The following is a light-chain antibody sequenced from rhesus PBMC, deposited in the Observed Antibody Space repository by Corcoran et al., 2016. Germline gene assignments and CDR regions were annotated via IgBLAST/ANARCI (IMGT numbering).Light chain of an antibody. Sequence: DIQMTQSPSSLSASVGDRVTITYRASENVNNYLHWYQQKPGKAPKVLIYKASTLRSGVPSRFSGSGSGTDFTLTISSLQPEDFATYYCQHSYGIPFTFGPGTKLEIK. J-gene: IGKJ3*01. CDR2: KAS. CDR1: ENVNNY. CDR3: QHSYGIPFT. V-gene: IGKV1-74*01.